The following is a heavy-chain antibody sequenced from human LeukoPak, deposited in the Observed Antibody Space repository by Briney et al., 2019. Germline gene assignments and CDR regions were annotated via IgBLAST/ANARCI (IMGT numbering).Heavy chain of an antibody. CDR2: IYYSGST. CDR1: GGSISSGSYY. V-gene: IGHV4-39*07. D-gene: IGHD3-10*01. CDR3: ARATSYGSALDAFDI. Sequence: PSETLSLTCTVSGGSISSGSYYWGWIRQPPGKGLEWIGSIYYSGSTNYNPSLKSRVTISVDTSKNQFSLKLSSVTAADTAVYYCARATSYGSALDAFDIWGQGTMVTVSS. J-gene: IGHJ3*02.